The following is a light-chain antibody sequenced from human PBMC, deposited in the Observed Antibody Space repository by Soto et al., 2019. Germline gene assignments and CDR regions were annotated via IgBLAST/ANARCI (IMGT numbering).Light chain of an antibody. J-gene: IGKJ3*01. Sequence: EIVLTQSPGTLSLSPGESATLSCRASQSVSSRYLGWYQQRPGQAPRLLIYGASSRATGIPDRFSGSGSGTDFTLTISRLEPEDFAVYYCQQYGAAFGPGTKVDIK. CDR3: QQYGAA. V-gene: IGKV3-20*01. CDR1: QSVSSRY. CDR2: GAS.